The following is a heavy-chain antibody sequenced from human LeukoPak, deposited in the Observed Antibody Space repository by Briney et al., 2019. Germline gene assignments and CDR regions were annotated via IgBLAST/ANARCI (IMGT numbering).Heavy chain of an antibody. D-gene: IGHD2-15*01. CDR1: GGTFSSYA. J-gene: IGHJ3*02. CDR3: ARDEYLGGNDAFDI. Sequence: ASVKVSCKASGGTFSSYAISWVRQAPGQGLEWMGGIIPIFGTANYAQKFQGRVTITTDESTSTAYMELSSLSSEDTAVYYCARDEYLGGNDAFDIWGQGTMVTVSS. CDR2: IIPIFGTA. V-gene: IGHV1-69*05.